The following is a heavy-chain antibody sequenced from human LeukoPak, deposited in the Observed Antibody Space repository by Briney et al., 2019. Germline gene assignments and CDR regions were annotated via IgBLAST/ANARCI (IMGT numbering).Heavy chain of an antibody. J-gene: IGHJ4*02. CDR1: GYTFTSYG. Sequence: ASVKVSCKASGYTFTSYGISWVRQAPGQGLEWMGGIIPIFGTANYAQKFQGRVTITADESTSTAYMELSSLRSEDTAVYYCARGQGGLGSHSSPIDYWGQGTLVTVSS. V-gene: IGHV1-69*13. CDR2: IIPIFGTA. D-gene: IGHD6-13*01. CDR3: ARGQGGLGSHSSPIDY.